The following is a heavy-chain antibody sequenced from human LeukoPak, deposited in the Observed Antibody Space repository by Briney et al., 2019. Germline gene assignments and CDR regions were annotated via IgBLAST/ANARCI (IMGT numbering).Heavy chain of an antibody. D-gene: IGHD2-15*01. V-gene: IGHV1-3*01. Sequence: ASVKVSCKASGYTFTTYAIYWVRQAPAQRLEWMGWINGGNGKTKYSQKFQGRVTITRDTSASTAYMELSSLRSEDTAVYYCVRGYCSAGSCYHFDNWSQGTLVTVSS. CDR1: GYTFTTYA. J-gene: IGHJ4*02. CDR2: INGGNGKT. CDR3: VRGYCSAGSCYHFDN.